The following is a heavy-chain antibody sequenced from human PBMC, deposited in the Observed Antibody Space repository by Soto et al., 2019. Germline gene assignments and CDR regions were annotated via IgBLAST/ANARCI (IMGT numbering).Heavy chain of an antibody. J-gene: IGHJ4*02. D-gene: IGHD3-22*01. Sequence: PSETLSLTCTVSGGSISSYYWSWIRQPPGKGLEWIGYIYYSGSTNYNPSLKSRVTISVDTSKNQFSLKLSSVTAADTAMYYCARHNTYYYDSSGFFDYWGQGTRFTVSS. CDR3: ARHNTYYYDSSGFFDY. CDR2: IYYSGST. CDR1: GGSISSYY. V-gene: IGHV4-59*08.